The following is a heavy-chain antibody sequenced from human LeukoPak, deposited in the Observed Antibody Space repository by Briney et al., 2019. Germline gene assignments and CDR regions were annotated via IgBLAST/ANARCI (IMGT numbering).Heavy chain of an antibody. CDR3: ARVSVYSSSWPYYYYYYYMDV. CDR2: IKQDGSEK. CDR1: GFTFSSYW. J-gene: IGHJ6*03. V-gene: IGHV3-7*01. D-gene: IGHD6-13*01. Sequence: GGSLRLSCAASGFTFSSYWMSWVRQAPGKGLEWVANIKQDGSEKYYVDSVKGRFTISRDNAKNSLYLQMNSLRAEDTAVYYCARVSVYSSSWPYYYYYYYMDVWGKGTTVTVSS.